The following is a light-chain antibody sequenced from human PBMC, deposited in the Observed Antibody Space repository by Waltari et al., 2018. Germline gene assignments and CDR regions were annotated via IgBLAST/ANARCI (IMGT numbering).Light chain of an antibody. Sequence: QSVLTQPPSASGTPGQRVTISCSGSSSNIGTKYVYWYQQFPRTAPKLLIYMNNQRPSGVPDRFSASMSATSASLAISGLRSEDEADYYCAVWDDSLSGRVFGGGTKLTVL. CDR2: MNN. J-gene: IGLJ3*02. V-gene: IGLV1-47*01. CDR1: SSNIGTKY. CDR3: AVWDDSLSGRV.